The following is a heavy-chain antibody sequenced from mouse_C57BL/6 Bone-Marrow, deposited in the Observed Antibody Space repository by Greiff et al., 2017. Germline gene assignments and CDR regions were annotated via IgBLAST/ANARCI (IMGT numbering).Heavy chain of an antibody. CDR2: ISSGGSYT. J-gene: IGHJ2*01. Sequence: EVMLVESGGDLVKPGGSLKLSCAASGFTFSSYGMSWVRQTPDKRLEWVATISSGGSYTYYPDSVKGRFTISRDNAKNTLYLQMSSLKSEDTAMYYCARDPLYGNYDYWGQGTTLTVSS. CDR1: GFTFSSYG. V-gene: IGHV5-6*02. CDR3: ARDPLYGNYDY. D-gene: IGHD2-1*01.